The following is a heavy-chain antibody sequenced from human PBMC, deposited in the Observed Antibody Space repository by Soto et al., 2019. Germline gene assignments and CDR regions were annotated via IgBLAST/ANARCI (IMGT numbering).Heavy chain of an antibody. J-gene: IGHJ4*02. Sequence: LTLSCAPAGFPFSAYGMHWVRPAPGEGLEWVAVISYDGSNKYYTDSVKGRFTISRDNSKNTLYLQMSSLRAEDTAVYYCVKGEYYYDSSGYYPFDYWGQGTLVTVSS. CDR2: ISYDGSNK. CDR3: VKGEYYYDSSGYYPFDY. D-gene: IGHD3-22*01. V-gene: IGHV3-30*18. CDR1: GFPFSAYG.